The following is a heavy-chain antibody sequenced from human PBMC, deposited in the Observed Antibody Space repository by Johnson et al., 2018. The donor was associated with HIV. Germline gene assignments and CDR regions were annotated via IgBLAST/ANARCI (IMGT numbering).Heavy chain of an antibody. CDR2: INSDGSST. Sequence: VQLVESGGGLVKPGGFLRLSCAASGFTFSSYWMHWVRQAPGKGLVWVSRINSDGSSTTYADSVKGRFTISRDNAKNSLYLQMNSLRAADTAVYYCAKDLGNYYDSSGYVGAFDIWGQGTMVTVSS. CDR1: GFTFSSYW. CDR3: AKDLGNYYDSSGYVGAFDI. J-gene: IGHJ3*02. V-gene: IGHV3-74*01. D-gene: IGHD3-22*01.